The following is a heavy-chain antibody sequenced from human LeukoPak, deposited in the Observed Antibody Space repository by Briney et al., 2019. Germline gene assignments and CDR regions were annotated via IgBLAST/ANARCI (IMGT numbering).Heavy chain of an antibody. CDR3: ARVTSYISGWYLSFDH. CDR1: GGSISSYY. J-gene: IGHJ4*02. D-gene: IGHD6-19*01. Sequence: SETLSLTCTVFGGSISSYYWSWIRQPAGKGLEWIGRIYSSGTTNYNPSLKSQVTMSVDTPKKEFSLKLTSVTAADTAVYYCARVTSYISGWYLSFDHWGQGALVTVSS. V-gene: IGHV4-4*07. CDR2: IYSSGTT.